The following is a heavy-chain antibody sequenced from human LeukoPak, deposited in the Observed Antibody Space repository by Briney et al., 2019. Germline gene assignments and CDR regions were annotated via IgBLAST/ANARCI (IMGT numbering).Heavy chain of an antibody. CDR3: ATNQGLNY. V-gene: IGHV3-48*02. D-gene: IGHD1-14*01. J-gene: IGHJ4*02. CDR2: ISSSSSTI. Sequence: GGSLRLSCAASGFTFSRYSMNWVRQAPGKGLEWVSYISSSSSTIYYTDSAKGRFTISRDNAKNSLYLQMDSLRDEDTAVYYCATNQGLNYWGQGTLATVSS. CDR1: GFTFSRYS.